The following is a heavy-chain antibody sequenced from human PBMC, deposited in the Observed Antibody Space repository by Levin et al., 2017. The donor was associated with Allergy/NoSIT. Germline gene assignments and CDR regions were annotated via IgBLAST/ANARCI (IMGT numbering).Heavy chain of an antibody. V-gene: IGHV5-51*01. J-gene: IGHJ4*02. CDR3: ARHAVVATDYFDY. CDR2: IYPGDSDT. D-gene: IGHD5-12*01. CDR1: GYSFTSYW. Sequence: KVSCKGSGYSFTSYWIGWVRQMPGKGLEWMGIIYPGDSDTRYSPSFQGQVTISADKSISTAYLQWSSLKASDTAMYYCARHAVVATDYFDYWGQGTLVTVSS.